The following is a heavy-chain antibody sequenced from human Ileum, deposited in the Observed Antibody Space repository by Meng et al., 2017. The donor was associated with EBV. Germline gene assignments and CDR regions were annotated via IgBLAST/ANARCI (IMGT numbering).Heavy chain of an antibody. CDR2: IKRTTDGGTT. CDR1: GLTSTNAH. D-gene: IGHD3-16*01. Sequence: QMVGSRRALGSPGESLRLSCAASGLTSTNAHMTWVRQAPGKGLEWVGRIKRTTDGGTTDYAAPVKGRFTISRDDSKNTLYLQMNSLKTEDTAVYYCTDVGGDMIWGQGTLVTVSS. CDR3: TDVGGDMI. J-gene: IGHJ4*02. V-gene: IGHV3-15*02.